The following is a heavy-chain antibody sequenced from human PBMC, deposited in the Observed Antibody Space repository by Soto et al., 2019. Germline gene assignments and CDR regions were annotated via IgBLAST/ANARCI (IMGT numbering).Heavy chain of an antibody. CDR3: ARAAREDQLPSTFDY. J-gene: IGHJ4*02. D-gene: IGHD2-2*01. V-gene: IGHV4-30-4*01. CDR2: IYYSGST. Sequence: QVQLQESGSGLVKPSQTLSLTCTVSGGSISSGAYYWSWIRQPPGKGLEWIGDIYYSGSTYSNPSLKSRGTISVDTAKNQFSLKLSSVTAADTAVYYCARAAREDQLPSTFDYWGQGTLVTVSS. CDR1: GGSISSGAYY.